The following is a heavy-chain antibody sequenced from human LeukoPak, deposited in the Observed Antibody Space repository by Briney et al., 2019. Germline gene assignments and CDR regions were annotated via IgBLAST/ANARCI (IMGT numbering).Heavy chain of an antibody. CDR2: INAGNGNT. J-gene: IGHJ4*02. CDR1: GYTLTSYA. D-gene: IGHD4-17*01. Sequence: ASVKVSCTASGYTLTSYAMHWVRQAPGQRLEWMGWINAGNGNTKYSQKFQGRVTITRDTSASTAYMELSSLRSEDTAVYYCARDWGDYASAYWGQGTLVTVSS. CDR3: ARDWGDYASAY. V-gene: IGHV1-3*01.